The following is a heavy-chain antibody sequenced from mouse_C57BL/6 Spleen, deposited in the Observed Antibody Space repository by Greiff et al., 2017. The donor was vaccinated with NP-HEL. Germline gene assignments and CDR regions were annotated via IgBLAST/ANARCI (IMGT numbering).Heavy chain of an antibody. Sequence: VKLQESGAELVKHGASVKISCKASGYAFSSYWLNWVKQRPGKGLEWIGKMYPGDVDNNYNGKFKGQATLTADKSSCTAYIQLSTLTSEDSAVYFCARYGYYGSSYFDYWGQGTTLTFSS. CDR2: MYPGDVDN. D-gene: IGHD1-1*01. J-gene: IGHJ2*01. V-gene: IGHV1-80*01. CDR1: GYAFSSYW. CDR3: ARYGYYGSSYFDY.